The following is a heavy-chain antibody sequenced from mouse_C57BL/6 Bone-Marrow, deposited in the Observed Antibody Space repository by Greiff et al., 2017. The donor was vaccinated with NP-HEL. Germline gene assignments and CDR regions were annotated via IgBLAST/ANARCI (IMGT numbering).Heavy chain of an antibody. Sequence: QVQLQQPGAELVRPGTSVKLSCKASGYTFTSYWMHWVKQRPGQGLEWIGVIDPSDSYTNYNPKFKGKATLTVDTSSSTAYMQLSSLTSEDSAVYYCAGDYQAWFAYWGQGTLVTVSA. CDR2: IDPSDSYT. CDR1: GYTFTSYW. J-gene: IGHJ3*01. CDR3: AGDYQAWFAY. D-gene: IGHD2-4*01. V-gene: IGHV1-59*01.